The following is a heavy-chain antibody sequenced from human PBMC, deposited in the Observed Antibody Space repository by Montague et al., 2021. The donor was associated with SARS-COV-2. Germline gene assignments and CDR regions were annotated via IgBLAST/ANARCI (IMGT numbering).Heavy chain of an antibody. CDR3: ARLGDGVVPSPILGVGPYHSYYYMDV. J-gene: IGHJ6*03. CDR1: GGSFSTYS. CDR2: IHHGGST. Sequence: SETLSLTCAVHGGSFSTYSWNWIRQPPGKGLEWIGEIHHGGSTNYNPSLKSRVTISADTSKHQFSLTLTSVAAADTAVYYCARLGDGVVPSPILGVGPYHSYYYMDVWGKGTPVTVSS. D-gene: IGHD3-10*01. V-gene: IGHV4-34*01.